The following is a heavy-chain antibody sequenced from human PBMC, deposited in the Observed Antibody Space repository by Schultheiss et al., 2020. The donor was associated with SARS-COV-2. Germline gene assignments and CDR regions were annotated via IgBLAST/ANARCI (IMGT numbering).Heavy chain of an antibody. D-gene: IGHD4-23*01. V-gene: IGHV3-23*01. Sequence: GGSLRLSCAASGFTFSHYPMHWVRQAPGKGLEWVSAISGSGGSTYYADSVKGRFTISRDNSKNTLYLQMNSLRAEDTAVYYCARGGPTGDYTLDYGGNSGVQSGAFDIWGQGTMVTVSS. CDR1: GFTFSHYP. J-gene: IGHJ3*02. CDR3: ARGGPTGDYTLDYGGNSGVQSGAFDI. CDR2: ISGSGGST.